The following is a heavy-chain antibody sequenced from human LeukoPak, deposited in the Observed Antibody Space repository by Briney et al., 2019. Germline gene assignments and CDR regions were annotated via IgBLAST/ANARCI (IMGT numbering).Heavy chain of an antibody. CDR1: GGFISGYY. J-gene: IGHJ5*02. CDR3: ARHWSHSVAQFGRSYWFDP. Sequence: SETLSLTCIVSGGFISGYYWSWIRQPAGKGLEWIGHMDTSGHTNYNSSLMSRVTMSVDTSKNQFSLRLTSVTAADTAVYYCARHWSHSVAQFGRSYWFDPWGQGTLVTVSS. D-gene: IGHD2-15*01. CDR2: MDTSGHT. V-gene: IGHV4-4*07.